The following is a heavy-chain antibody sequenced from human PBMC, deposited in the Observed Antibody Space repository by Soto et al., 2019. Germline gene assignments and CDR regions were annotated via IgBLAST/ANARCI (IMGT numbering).Heavy chain of an antibody. CDR2: IYYSGST. V-gene: IGHV4-59*01. CDR3: ARGNHYDFWSGYLPYYYYMDV. J-gene: IGHJ6*03. CDR1: GGSISSYY. Sequence: ETLSLTCTVSGGSISSYYWSWIRQPPGKGLEWIGYIYYSGSTNYNPSLKSRVTISVDTSKNQFSLKLSSVTAADTAVYYCARGNHYDFWSGYLPYYYYMDVWGKGTTVTVSS. D-gene: IGHD3-3*01.